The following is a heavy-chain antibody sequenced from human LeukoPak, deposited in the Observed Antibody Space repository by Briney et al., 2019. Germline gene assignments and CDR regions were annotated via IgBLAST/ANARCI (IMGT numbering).Heavy chain of an antibody. J-gene: IGHJ4*02. CDR1: GFTFNTYA. V-gene: IGHV3-23*01. CDR2: IGSAKNT. D-gene: IGHD1-26*01. Sequence: GGSLRLSCVASGFTFNTYALSWVRQAPGKGLEWVSFIGSAKNTNYADSVKGRLTISRDNSKNTLYLQMNSLRAEDTAVYYCAKCRVVGATTPFDYWGQGTLVTVSS. CDR3: AKCRVVGATTPFDY.